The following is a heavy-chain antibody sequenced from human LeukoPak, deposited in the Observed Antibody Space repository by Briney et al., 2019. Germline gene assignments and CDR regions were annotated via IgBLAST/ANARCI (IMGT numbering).Heavy chain of an antibody. CDR2: IIPILGIA. D-gene: IGHD5-12*01. V-gene: IGHV1-69*04. CDR3: ARSVDIVAIDMDPFSYFDY. J-gene: IGHJ4*02. CDR1: GGTFSSYA. Sequence: GASVKVSCKASGGTFSSYAISWVRQAPGQGLEWMGRIIPILGIANYAQKFQGRVTITADKSTSTAYMELSSLRSEDTAVYYCARSVDIVAIDMDPFSYFDYWGQGTLVTVSS.